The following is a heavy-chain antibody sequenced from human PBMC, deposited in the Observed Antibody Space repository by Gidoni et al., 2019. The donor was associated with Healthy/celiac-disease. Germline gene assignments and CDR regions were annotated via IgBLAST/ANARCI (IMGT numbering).Heavy chain of an antibody. CDR2: IYYSGST. J-gene: IGHJ4*02. CDR3: ARGAIFGVVSYYFDY. D-gene: IGHD3-3*01. V-gene: IGHV4-31*03. Sequence: QVQLQESGPGLVKPSQTLSLTCTVSGGSISRGGYYWSWIRQHPGKGLEWIGYIYYSGSTYYNPSLKSRVTISVDTSKNQFSLKLSSVTAADTAVYYCARGAIFGVVSYYFDYWGQGTLVTVSS. CDR1: GGSISRGGYY.